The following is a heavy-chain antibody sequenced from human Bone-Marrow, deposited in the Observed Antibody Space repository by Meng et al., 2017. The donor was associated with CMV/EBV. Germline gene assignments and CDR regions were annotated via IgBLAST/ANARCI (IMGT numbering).Heavy chain of an antibody. CDR3: ARNEGDFDY. CDR2: ISSGGDSI. J-gene: IGHJ4*02. CDR1: GFTFSNYE. V-gene: IGHV3-48*03. Sequence: GSLRLSCAASGFTFSNYEMNWVRQTPEKGLEWISYISSGGDSIYYADSVRGRFTISRDNTRNSLYLQMNSLRAEDTAIYYCARNEGDFDYWGQGTLVTVSS. D-gene: IGHD1-1*01.